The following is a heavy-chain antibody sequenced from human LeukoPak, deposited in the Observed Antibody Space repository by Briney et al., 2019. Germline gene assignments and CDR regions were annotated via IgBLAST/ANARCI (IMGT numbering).Heavy chain of an antibody. J-gene: IGHJ4*02. D-gene: IGHD1-26*01. Sequence: GGSLRLSCAASGFTFNTYAMSWVRQAPGKGLEWVSVISGSGGTSYYADSVKGRFTISRDNSKNTLYLQMNSLRAEDTAVYYCAKGGIVGATGFDYWGQGTLVTVSS. CDR3: AKGGIVGATGFDY. V-gene: IGHV3-23*01. CDR2: ISGSGGTS. CDR1: GFTFNTYA.